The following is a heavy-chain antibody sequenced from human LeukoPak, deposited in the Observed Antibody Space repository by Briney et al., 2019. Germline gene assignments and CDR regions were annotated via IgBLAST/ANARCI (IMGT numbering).Heavy chain of an antibody. CDR3: ARVLYSSGWSGYDY. D-gene: IGHD6-19*01. Sequence: SETLSLTCTVSGYSISSGYYWGWIRQPPGKGLEWIGSIYHSGSTYYNPSLKSRVTISVDTSKNQFSLKLSSVTAADTAVYYCARVLYSSGWSGYDYWGQGTLVTVSS. J-gene: IGHJ4*02. V-gene: IGHV4-38-2*02. CDR2: IYHSGST. CDR1: GYSISSGYY.